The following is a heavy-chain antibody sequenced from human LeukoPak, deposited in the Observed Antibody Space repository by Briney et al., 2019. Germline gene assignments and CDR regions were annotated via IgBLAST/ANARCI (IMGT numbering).Heavy chain of an antibody. CDR1: GLTLGSHD. CDR3: VREARGYHYTYFDY. J-gene: IGHJ4*02. V-gene: IGHV3-13*01. D-gene: IGHD5-18*01. CDR2: VSSGFHA. Sequence: GGSLRLSCTASGLTLGSHDMHWVRQIPGQGLEWVAAVSSGFHAFFADSVQGRFTVSREDARNSLYLQMNSLRAGDTAAYYCVREARGYHYTYFDYWGQGTLVTVSS.